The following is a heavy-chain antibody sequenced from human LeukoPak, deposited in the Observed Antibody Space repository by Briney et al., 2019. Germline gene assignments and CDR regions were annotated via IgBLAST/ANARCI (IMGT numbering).Heavy chain of an antibody. J-gene: IGHJ4*02. V-gene: IGHV3-66*01. Sequence: PGGSLRLSCAASGFTVSSNYMSWVRQAPGKGLEWVSVIYSGGSTYYADSVKGRFTISRDNSKNTLYLQMNSLRAEDTAVYYCARTVGASRFDYWGQGTLVTVSS. CDR3: ARTVGASRFDY. CDR1: GFTVSSNY. CDR2: IYSGGST. D-gene: IGHD1-26*01.